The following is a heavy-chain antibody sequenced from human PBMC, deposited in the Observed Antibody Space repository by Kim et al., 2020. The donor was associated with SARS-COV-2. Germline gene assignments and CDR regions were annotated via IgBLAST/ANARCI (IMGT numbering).Heavy chain of an antibody. D-gene: IGHD3-3*01. J-gene: IGHJ4*02. Sequence: ANSVKGRLTISRDNSKNTLYLQMNSLRAEDTAVYYCAKDGLRFLPRNWGQGTLVTVSS. CDR3: AKDGLRFLPRN. V-gene: IGHV3-23*01.